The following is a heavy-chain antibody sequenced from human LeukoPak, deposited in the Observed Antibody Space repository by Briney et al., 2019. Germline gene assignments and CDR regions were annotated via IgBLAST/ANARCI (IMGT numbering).Heavy chain of an antibody. CDR2: ISLSSTAI. CDR3: AKDLAPGQVGAIEPFDY. D-gene: IGHD1-26*01. Sequence: GGSLRLSCATSGFIFSTYNMNWVRQAPGKGLEWVSYISLSSTAIYYADSVKGRFTVSRDNAKNSLCLQMNSLRAEDTAVYYCAKDLAPGQVGAIEPFDYWGQGTLVTVSS. J-gene: IGHJ4*02. CDR1: GFIFSTYN. V-gene: IGHV3-48*01.